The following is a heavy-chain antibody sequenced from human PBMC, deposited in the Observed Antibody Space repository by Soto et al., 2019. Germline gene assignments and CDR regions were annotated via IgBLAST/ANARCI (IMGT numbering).Heavy chain of an antibody. Sequence: GGSLRLSCTASGFTFSSHAMTWVRQAPGKGLEWVSGLSGSGGSIYYADPVKGRFTISRDNSMNTPYLQMKTLRAEDTAVYYCAKVSSSWYAGFFDLWGQGTPITVSS. D-gene: IGHD6-13*01. V-gene: IGHV3-23*01. CDR1: GFTFSSHA. CDR2: LSGSGGSI. J-gene: IGHJ4*02. CDR3: AKVSSSWYAGFFDL.